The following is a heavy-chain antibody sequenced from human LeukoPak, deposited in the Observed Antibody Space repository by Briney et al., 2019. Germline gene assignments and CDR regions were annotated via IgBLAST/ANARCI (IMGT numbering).Heavy chain of an antibody. CDR3: ARDHRPAARPRGLDY. V-gene: IGHV4-30-4*08. D-gene: IGHD6-6*01. CDR2: IYYSGST. Sequence: SETLSLTCTVSGGSISSGDYYWSWIRQPPGKGLEWLGYIYYSGSTYYNPSLKSRVTISVDTSKNQFSLKLSSVTAADTAVYYCARDHRPAARPRGLDYWGQGTLVTVSS. J-gene: IGHJ4*02. CDR1: GGSISSGDYY.